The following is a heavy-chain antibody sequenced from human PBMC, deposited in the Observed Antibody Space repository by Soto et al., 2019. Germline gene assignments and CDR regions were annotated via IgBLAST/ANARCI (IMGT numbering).Heavy chain of an antibody. CDR3: AKDHLTTTVTTVGY. V-gene: IGHV3-30*18. D-gene: IGHD4-17*01. CDR1: GFTFSNYG. J-gene: IGHJ4*02. CDR2: ISYHGSDK. Sequence: QVQLVESGGGVVQPGRSLRLSCAASGFTFSNYGMHWVRQAPGKGLEWVAVISYHGSDKYYADSVKGRFTISRDNSKNTLCLQMDSLRAEVTAVYDCAKDHLTTTVTTVGYWGQGTLVTVSS.